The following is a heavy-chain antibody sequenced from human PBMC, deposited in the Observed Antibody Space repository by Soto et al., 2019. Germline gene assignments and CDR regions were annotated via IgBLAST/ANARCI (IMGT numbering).Heavy chain of an antibody. V-gene: IGHV1-69*13. Sequence: SVKVSCKASGGTFSSYAISGVRQAPGQGLEWMGGIIPIFGTANYAQKFQGRVTITADESTSTAYMELSSLRSEDTAVYYCARDYPADGRLKYYYYYYGMDVWGQGTTVTVSS. CDR1: GGTFSSYA. CDR3: ARDYPADGRLKYYYYYYGMDV. CDR2: IIPIFGTA. J-gene: IGHJ6*02.